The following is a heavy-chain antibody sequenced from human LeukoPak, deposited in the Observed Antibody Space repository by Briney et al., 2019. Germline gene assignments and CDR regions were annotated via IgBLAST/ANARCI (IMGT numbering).Heavy chain of an antibody. CDR1: GFTFSSYG. J-gene: IGHJ4*02. Sequence: GRSLRLSYAASGFTFSSYGMHWVRQAPGKGLEWVAVISYDGSNKYYADSVKGRFTISRDNSKNTLYLQMNSLRAEDTAVYYCARSPDYGDFFDYWGQGTLVTVSS. CDR2: ISYDGSNK. CDR3: ARSPDYGDFFDY. D-gene: IGHD4-17*01. V-gene: IGHV3-30*03.